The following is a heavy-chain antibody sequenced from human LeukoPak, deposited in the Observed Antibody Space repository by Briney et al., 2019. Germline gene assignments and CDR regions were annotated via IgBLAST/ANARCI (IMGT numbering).Heavy chain of an antibody. CDR2: IYYSGST. J-gene: IGHJ4*02. Sequence: SETLSLTCTVSGGSLSSSRYYWGWIRQPPGTGLEWLVSIYYSGSTYYNPSLKSRVTISVDTSKNQFSLKLSSVTAADTAVYYCAVYYYDSSGYFDYWGQGTLVTVSS. CDR3: AVYYYDSSGYFDY. V-gene: IGHV4-39*01. CDR1: GGSLSSSRYY. D-gene: IGHD3-22*01.